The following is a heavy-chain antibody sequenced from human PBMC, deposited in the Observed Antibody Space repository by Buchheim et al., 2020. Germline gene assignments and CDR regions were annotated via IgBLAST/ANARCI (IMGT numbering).Heavy chain of an antibody. CDR1: GFIFSDYY. D-gene: IGHD1-1*01. CDR2: ISSSGGTL. J-gene: IGHJ4*02. V-gene: IGHV3-11*01. CDR3: AREGARHWFDY. Sequence: QVQLVQSGGGSVKPEGSLRLSCVASGFIFSDYYMAWIRQAPGKGLEWISYISSSGGTLDYADSVKGRFTISRDNAKNSLFLQMNSLRAEDTAIYYCAREGARHWFDYWGQGTL.